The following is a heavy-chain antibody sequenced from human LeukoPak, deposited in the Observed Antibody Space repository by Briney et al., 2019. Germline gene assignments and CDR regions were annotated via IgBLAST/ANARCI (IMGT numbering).Heavy chain of an antibody. CDR1: GGSISSGGYY. Sequence: PSQALSLTCTVSGGSISSGGYYWSWIRQHPGKGLEWIGYIYYSGSTYYNPSLKSRVTISVDTSKNQFSLKLSSVTAADTAVYYCARVSAAAGRSWFDPWGQGTLVTVSS. CDR2: IYYSGST. V-gene: IGHV4-31*03. CDR3: ARVSAAAGRSWFDP. D-gene: IGHD6-13*01. J-gene: IGHJ5*02.